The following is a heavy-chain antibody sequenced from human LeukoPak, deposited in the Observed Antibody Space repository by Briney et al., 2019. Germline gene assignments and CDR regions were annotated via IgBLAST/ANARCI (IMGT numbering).Heavy chain of an antibody. CDR2: ISSSSSYI. CDR1: GFTFSSYS. D-gene: IGHD3-9*01. J-gene: IGHJ4*02. CDR3: AKVDPKRTIPSYFDD. Sequence: GGSLRLSCAASGFTFSSYSMNWVRQAPGKGLEWVSSISSSSSYIYYADSVKGRFTTSRNNSKNTLYLQRTSLRAENTAVYYWAKVDPKRTIPSYFDDWGEACLVT. V-gene: IGHV3-21*01.